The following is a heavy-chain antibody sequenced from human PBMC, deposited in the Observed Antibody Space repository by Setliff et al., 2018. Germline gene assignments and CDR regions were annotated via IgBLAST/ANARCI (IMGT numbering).Heavy chain of an antibody. Sequence: ASVKVSCKASGYTFTGYAISWVRQAPGQGLEWMGGIIPLLETSKYAQKFQGRVTITADESTSTGYMELRSLRSDDTAVYYCARELRSPYWHLDSWGQGTQVTVSS. V-gene: IGHV1-69*13. CDR3: ARELRSPYWHLDS. J-gene: IGHJ5*01. D-gene: IGHD3-16*01. CDR2: IIPLLETS. CDR1: GYTFTGYA.